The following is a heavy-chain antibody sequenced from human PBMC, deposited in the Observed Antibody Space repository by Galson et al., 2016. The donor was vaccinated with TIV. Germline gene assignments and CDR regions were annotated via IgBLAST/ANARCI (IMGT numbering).Heavy chain of an antibody. Sequence: SLRLSCAASGFTFNRYRMDWVRQAPGKEREWMAVISPDGTDQNYADSMKGRFTISRDNSKNTLYLHMKNLRVEDTAVYYCATDGRDAYNPYFDSWGQGTLVTVSS. CDR3: ATDGRDAYNPYFDS. D-gene: IGHD5-24*01. J-gene: IGHJ4*02. V-gene: IGHV3-30*03. CDR2: ISPDGTDQ. CDR1: GFTFNRYR.